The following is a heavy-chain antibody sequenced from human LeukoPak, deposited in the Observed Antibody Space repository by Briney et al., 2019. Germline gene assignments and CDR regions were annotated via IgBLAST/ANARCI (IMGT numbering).Heavy chain of an antibody. CDR2: ISAYNGNT. CDR3: ARGWGDYYDSSGYSENDY. D-gene: IGHD3-22*01. V-gene: IGHV1-18*01. Sequence: ASVKVSCKASGYTFTNYGISWVRQAPGQGLEWMGWISAYNGNTNYAQKLQGRVTMTTDTSTSTAYMEVRSLRSDDTAVYYCARGWGDYYDSSGYSENDYWGQGTLVTVSS. CDR1: GYTFTNYG. J-gene: IGHJ4*02.